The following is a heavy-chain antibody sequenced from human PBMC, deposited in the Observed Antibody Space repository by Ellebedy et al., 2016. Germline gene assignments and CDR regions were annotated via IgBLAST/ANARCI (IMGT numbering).Heavy chain of an antibody. CDR2: IYYSGST. CDR1: GGSVSSGSYY. J-gene: IGHJ4*02. V-gene: IGHV4-61*01. CDR3: AGGLVGADAPFDY. Sequence: SETLSLTCTVSGGSVSSGSYYWSWIRQPPGKGLEWIGYIYYSGSTNYNPSHKSRVTISVDTSKNQFSLKLSSVTAADTAVYYCAGGLVGADAPFDYWGQGTLVTVSS. D-gene: IGHD1-26*01.